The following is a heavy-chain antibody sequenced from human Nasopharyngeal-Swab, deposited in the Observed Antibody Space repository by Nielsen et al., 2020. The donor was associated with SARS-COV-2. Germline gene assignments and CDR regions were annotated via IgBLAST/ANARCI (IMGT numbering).Heavy chain of an antibody. J-gene: IGHJ4*02. CDR1: GGSISSSTYY. CDR3: AGAPKQVWSRDYFDT. Sequence: SETLSLTCTVSGGSISSSTYYWGWIRQPPGKGLEWIGTLYYSGSTYQNPSLKSRVTISVDTSKNQFSLDLSSVTAADTAVYYCAGAPKQVWSRDYFDTWGQGMLVTVSS. V-gene: IGHV4-39*02. D-gene: IGHD5-18*01. CDR2: LYYSGST.